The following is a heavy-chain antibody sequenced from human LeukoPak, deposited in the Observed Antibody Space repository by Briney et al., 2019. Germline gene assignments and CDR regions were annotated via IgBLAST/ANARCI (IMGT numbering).Heavy chain of an antibody. CDR2: IYYSGST. V-gene: IGHV4-59*08. CDR1: GGSISSYY. Sequence: SETLSLTCTVSGGSISSYYWSWIRQPPGKGLEWIGYIYYSGSTNYNPSLKSRVTISVDTSKNQFSLKLSSVTAADTAVYYCARHHASRDAFDIWGQGTMVTVSS. J-gene: IGHJ3*02. CDR3: ARHHASRDAFDI.